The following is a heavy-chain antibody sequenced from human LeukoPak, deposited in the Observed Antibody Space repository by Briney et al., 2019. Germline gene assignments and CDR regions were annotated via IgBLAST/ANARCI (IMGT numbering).Heavy chain of an antibody. J-gene: IGHJ4*02. CDR3: AKKLAVGGPNCFDY. CDR2: ISAGGADT. Sequence: GGSLRLSCAASGFTFSDYAMTWVRQAPGKGLEWVSSISAGGADTYYAGSVKGRFTISRDNSKNTLYLQMNSLRAEDTALYYCAKKLAVGGPNCFDYWGQGTQVTVSS. D-gene: IGHD6-19*01. CDR1: GFTFSDYA. V-gene: IGHV3-23*01.